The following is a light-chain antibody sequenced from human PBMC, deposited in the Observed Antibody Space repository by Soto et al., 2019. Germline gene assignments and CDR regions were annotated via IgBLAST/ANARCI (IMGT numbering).Light chain of an antibody. J-gene: IGKJ1*01. Sequence: EIVMTQSPATLSVSPGERATLSCRASQSVGSNLAWYQQKPGQAPRLLIYGASTRATGIPARFSGSGSGTEFPLTISSQQSEDFAIYFCQQYNNWPPDRTFGQGTKVEIK. CDR3: QQYNNWPPDRT. CDR2: GAS. V-gene: IGKV3-15*01. CDR1: QSVGSN.